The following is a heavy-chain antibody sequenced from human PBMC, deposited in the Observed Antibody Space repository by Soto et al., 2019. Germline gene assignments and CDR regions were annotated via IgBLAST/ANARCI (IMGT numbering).Heavy chain of an antibody. J-gene: IGHJ4*02. Sequence: PGGSLRLSCAASGFTFSSYEMNWVRQAPGKGLEWVSYISSSGSTIYYADSVKGRFTISRDNAKNSLYLQMNSLRAEDTAVYYCASPIAAAGPRYFDYWGQGTLVTVSS. CDR3: ASPIAAAGPRYFDY. CDR2: ISSSGSTI. CDR1: GFTFSSYE. D-gene: IGHD6-13*01. V-gene: IGHV3-48*03.